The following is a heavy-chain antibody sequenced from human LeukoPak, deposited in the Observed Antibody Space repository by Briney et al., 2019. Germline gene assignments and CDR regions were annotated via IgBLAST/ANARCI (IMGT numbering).Heavy chain of an antibody. V-gene: IGHV4-59*01. Sequence: SETLSLTCTVSGGSISSYYWSWIRQPPGKGLEWIGYIYYSGSTNYNPSLKSRVTISVDTSKNQFSLKLSSVTAADTAVYYCARSGTPLITIFGVVPPPTFDIWGQGTMVTVSS. D-gene: IGHD3-3*01. J-gene: IGHJ3*02. CDR3: ARSGTPLITIFGVVPPPTFDI. CDR2: IYYSGST. CDR1: GGSISSYY.